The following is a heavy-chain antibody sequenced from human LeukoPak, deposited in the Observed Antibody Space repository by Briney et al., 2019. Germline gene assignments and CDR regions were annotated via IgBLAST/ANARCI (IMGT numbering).Heavy chain of an antibody. J-gene: IGHJ4*02. Sequence: SETLSLTCTVSGGSISSGAYYWSWIRQHPGKGLEWIGYIYYSGSTYYNPSLKSRVSISFDTSKNQSSLNLNSVTAADTAMYYCARTLGGDLDRYYFDYWGQGTLVTVSS. V-gene: IGHV4-31*03. CDR2: IYYSGST. CDR3: ARTLGGDLDRYYFDY. D-gene: IGHD2-21*02. CDR1: GGSISSGAYY.